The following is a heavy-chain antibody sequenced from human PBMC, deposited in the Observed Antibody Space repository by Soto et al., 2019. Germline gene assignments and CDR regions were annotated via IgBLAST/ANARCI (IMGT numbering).Heavy chain of an antibody. D-gene: IGHD6-19*01. V-gene: IGHV4-4*02. CDR2: IYHTGTT. Sequence: QVQLQESGPGLVKPSGTLSLTCAVSGDSVSSNNYWCWVRQPPGKGLEWIGEIYHTGTTNYNPSLKSRVTISVDKSNNQFSPNLSSVTAADTAVYYCARSGGWDAVHSWGPGTLVTVSS. CDR1: GDSVSSNNY. J-gene: IGHJ4*02. CDR3: ARSGGWDAVHS.